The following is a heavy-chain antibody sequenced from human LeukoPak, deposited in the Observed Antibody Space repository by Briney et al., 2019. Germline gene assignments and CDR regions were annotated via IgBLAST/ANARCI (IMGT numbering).Heavy chain of an antibody. CDR2: INHSGST. D-gene: IGHD6-6*01. CDR3: ARGRPWFDP. CDR1: GGSFSGYY. V-gene: IGHV4-34*01. Sequence: PSETLSLTCAVYGGSFSGYYWSWIRQPPGKGPEWIGEINHSGSTNYNPSLKSRVTISVDTSKNQFSLKLSSVTAADTAVYYCARGRPWFDPWGQGTLVTVSS. J-gene: IGHJ5*02.